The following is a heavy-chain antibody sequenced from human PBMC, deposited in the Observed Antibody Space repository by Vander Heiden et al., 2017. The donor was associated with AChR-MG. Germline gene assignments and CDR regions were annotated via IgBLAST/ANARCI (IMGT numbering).Heavy chain of an antibody. CDR1: GVPLTSYW. CDR2: IKGDGTEK. Sequence: EVQLVESGGGLVQPGGSLRLSCEASGVPLTSYWMSWVRQAPEKGLQWVASIKGDGTEKYFVDSVKGRFTFSRDNAKNSLYLQINSLRPEDTAVYYCARDVYQMGGPFAFDIWGQGTRIIVSS. V-gene: IGHV3-7*01. D-gene: IGHD2-2*02. CDR3: ARDVYQMGGPFAFDI. J-gene: IGHJ3*02.